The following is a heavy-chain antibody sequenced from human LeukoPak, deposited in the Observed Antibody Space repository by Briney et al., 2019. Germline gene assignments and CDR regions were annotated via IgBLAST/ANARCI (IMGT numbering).Heavy chain of an antibody. V-gene: IGHV1-2*02. J-gene: IGHJ3*02. Sequence: GASVKVSCKASGYTFTDNHMYWIRQAPGQGPDCMGWINPNSGGTNYAQKFQGRITMTRDTSISTAYMELSRLTFDDTAIYFCARELGRNAFDIWGQGTMVTVSP. CDR1: GYTFTDNH. CDR2: INPNSGGT. CDR3: ARELGRNAFDI. D-gene: IGHD7-27*01.